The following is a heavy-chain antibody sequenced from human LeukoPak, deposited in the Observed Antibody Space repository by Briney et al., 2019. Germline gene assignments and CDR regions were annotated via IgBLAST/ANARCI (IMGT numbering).Heavy chain of an antibody. CDR2: INPSRGST. J-gene: IGHJ6*03. CDR3: ANSPQITIFGVALSSASYYMDV. D-gene: IGHD3-3*01. CDR1: GYTFTSYY. V-gene: IGHV1-46*01. Sequence: ASVKVSCKASGYTFTSYYMHWVRQAPGQGLEWMGIINPSRGSTSQAQTFQGRVTMTRDMSTSTVSMELSSLRAEGTAVYYCANSPQITIFGVALSSASYYMDVWGKGTTVTVSS.